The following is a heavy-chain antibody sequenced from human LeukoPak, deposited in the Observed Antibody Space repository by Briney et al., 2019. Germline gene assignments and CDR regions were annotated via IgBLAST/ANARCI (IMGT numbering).Heavy chain of an antibody. V-gene: IGHV3-30*04. CDR2: ISYDGSNK. CDR3: ARAECGYSGYLYFDY. CDR1: GFTFSSYA. Sequence: GRSLRLSCAASGFTFSSYAMHWVRQAPGKGLEWVAVISYDGSNKYYADSVKGRFTISRDNSKNTLYLQMNSLRAEDTAVYYCARAECGYSGYLYFDYWGQGTLVTVSS. D-gene: IGHD5-12*01. J-gene: IGHJ4*02.